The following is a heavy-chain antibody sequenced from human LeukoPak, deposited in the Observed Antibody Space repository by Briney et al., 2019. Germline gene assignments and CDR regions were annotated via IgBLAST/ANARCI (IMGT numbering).Heavy chain of an antibody. V-gene: IGHV4-39*01. CDR2: IYYSGST. J-gene: IGHJ4*02. Sequence: LETLSLTCTVSGGSISSSSYYWGWIRQPPGKGLEWIGSIYYSGSTYYNPSLKSRVTISVDTSKNQFSLKLSSVTAADTAVYYCARLSDVDYWGQGTLVTVSS. CDR3: ARLSDVDY. CDR1: GGSISSSSYY.